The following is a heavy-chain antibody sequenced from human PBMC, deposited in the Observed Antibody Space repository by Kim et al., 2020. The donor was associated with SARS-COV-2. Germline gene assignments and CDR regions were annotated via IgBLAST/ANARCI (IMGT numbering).Heavy chain of an antibody. Sequence: SVKVSCKASGCSFRSYAINWVRQAPGQGLEWMGGIIPFLGTTYYAQKFQGRVTITADESTSTVFMELRSLKSDDTALYYCAGGSNCNDDSDPYYFDYWG. CDR1: GCSFRSYA. V-gene: IGHV1-69*13. D-gene: IGHD1-20*01. CDR3: AGGSNCNDDSDPYYFDY. J-gene: IGHJ4*01. CDR2: IIPFLGTT.